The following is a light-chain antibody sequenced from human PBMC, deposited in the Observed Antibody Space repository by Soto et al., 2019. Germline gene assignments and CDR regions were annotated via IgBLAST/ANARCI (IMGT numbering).Light chain of an antibody. J-gene: IGKJ1*01. CDR2: AAS. V-gene: IGKV1-39*01. Sequence: IQMTQSPSSLSSSIGDSVTITCRASQTIIGYLNWYQQKQGKAPRLLINAASNLQSGVPSRFRGSGSETDGTITITSLKPEDGSTYYGQQRYTTPRTFGQGTKVDIK. CDR3: QQRYTTPRT. CDR1: QTIIGY.